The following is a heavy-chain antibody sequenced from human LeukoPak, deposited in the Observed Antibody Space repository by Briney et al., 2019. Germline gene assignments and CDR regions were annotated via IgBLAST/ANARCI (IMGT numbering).Heavy chain of an antibody. V-gene: IGHV4-59*08. CDR1: GGFISSYY. CDR3: ARAPGIAAAGTHFDF. D-gene: IGHD6-13*01. CDR2: IYNTRST. J-gene: IGHJ4*02. Sequence: TSETLSLTCTVSGGFISSYYWTWIRQPPGKGLEWIGFIYNTRSTNYNPSLKSRVTISFDTSKNQFSLKLNSVTAADTAVYYCARAPGIAAAGTHFDFWGQGTLVTVSS.